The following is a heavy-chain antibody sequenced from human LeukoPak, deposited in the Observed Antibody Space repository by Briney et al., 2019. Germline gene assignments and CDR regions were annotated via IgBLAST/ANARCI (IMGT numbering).Heavy chain of an antibody. V-gene: IGHV3-23*01. CDR1: GFTFSEYG. J-gene: IGHJ4*02. CDR3: AKDTWAYYDSSGYYSVPDY. Sequence: PGGSLRLSCVASGFTFSEYGMSWVRQAPGKGLEWVSAISGSGGSTYYADSVKGRFTISRDNSKNTLYLQMNSLRAEDTAVYYCAKDTWAYYDSSGYYSVPDYWGQGTLVTVSS. D-gene: IGHD3-22*01. CDR2: ISGSGGST.